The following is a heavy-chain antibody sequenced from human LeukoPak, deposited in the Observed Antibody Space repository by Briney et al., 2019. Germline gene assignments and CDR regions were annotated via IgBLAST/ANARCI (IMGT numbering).Heavy chain of an antibody. J-gene: IGHJ4*02. D-gene: IGHD3-22*01. CDR2: MNPNSGNT. V-gene: IGHV1-8*01. Sequence: ASVKVSCKASGYTFTSYDINWVRQATGQGLEWMGWMNPNSGNTGYAQKFQGRVTMTRNTSISTAYMELSSLRSEDTAVYYCARGGPYYYDSSGYYRYWGQGTLVTVSS. CDR3: ARGGPYYYDSSGYYRY. CDR1: GYTFTSYD.